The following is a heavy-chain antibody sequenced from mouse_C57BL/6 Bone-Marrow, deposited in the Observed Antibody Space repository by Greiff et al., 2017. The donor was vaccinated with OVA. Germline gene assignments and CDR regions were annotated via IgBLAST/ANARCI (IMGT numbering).Heavy chain of an antibody. CDR3: ARGGGY. Sequence: DVKLVESGGGLVKPGGSLKLSCAASGFTFSDYGMHWVRQAPEKGLEWVAYISSGSSTIYYADTVKGRFTIPRDNAKNTLFLQRTRLRAEDTAMYYCARGGGYWGQGTTLTVSS. CDR1: GFTFSDYG. D-gene: IGHD1-1*02. V-gene: IGHV5-17*01. CDR2: ISSGSSTI. J-gene: IGHJ2*01.